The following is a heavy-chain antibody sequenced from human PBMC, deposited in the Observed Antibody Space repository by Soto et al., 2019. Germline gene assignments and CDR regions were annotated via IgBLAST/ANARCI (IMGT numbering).Heavy chain of an antibody. Sequence: QMQLVQSGAEVKERGSSVKISCKTSGGTFNTYALTWVRQAPGQGLEWIGGIIPIFGIKNVAQRFQGRVTINADESLPTAYMEMTSLRSDDPAVYYCAKEAGDHWGQGTLVTVSS. CDR2: IIPIFGIK. J-gene: IGHJ4*02. CDR3: AKEAGDH. D-gene: IGHD3-10*01. CDR1: GGTFNTYA. V-gene: IGHV1-69*01.